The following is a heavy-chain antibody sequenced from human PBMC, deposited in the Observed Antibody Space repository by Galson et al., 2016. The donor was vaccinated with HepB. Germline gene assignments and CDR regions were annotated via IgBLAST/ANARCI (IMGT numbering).Heavy chain of an antibody. Sequence: SLRLSCAASGFTFSHYGMHWVRQAPGKGLEWIADIWDDGSKRYADSVQGRFTISRDNSRNTLYLQMNNLRGADTAVYCCAKVFYNSGYYDQWGQGTLVTGSS. CDR2: IWDDGSK. V-gene: IGHV3-33*06. CDR3: AKVFYNSGYYDQ. CDR1: GFTFSHYG. D-gene: IGHD2/OR15-2a*01. J-gene: IGHJ4*02.